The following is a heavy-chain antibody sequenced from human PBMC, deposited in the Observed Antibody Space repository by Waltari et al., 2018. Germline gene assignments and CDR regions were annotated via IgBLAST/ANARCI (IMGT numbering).Heavy chain of an antibody. D-gene: IGHD3-10*01. CDR2: IREDGNEK. J-gene: IGHJ3*02. Sequence: EVQLVESGGGLVQPGGSLRLSCVASGFNFRSSWMSWVRQAPGKGLEWVANIREDGNEKASVDSVKGRFTISRDNTKNSLYLQMNSLRDEDTAVYYCTRDWSIIRGVPCAFDIWGQGTMVIVSS. CDR1: GFNFRSSW. CDR3: TRDWSIIRGVPCAFDI. V-gene: IGHV3-7*03.